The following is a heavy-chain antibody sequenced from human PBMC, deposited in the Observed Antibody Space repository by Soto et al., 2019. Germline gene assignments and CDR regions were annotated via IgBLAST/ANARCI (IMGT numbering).Heavy chain of an antibody. CDR3: ARDGAVNNAALSMAY. CDR2: IIPMFGIT. D-gene: IGHD3-10*01. V-gene: IGHV1-69*08. Sequence: QVQLVQSGAEVKKPGSSVKVSCKTSGGDFSSYIVTWVRQAPGQGLEWMGRIIPMFGITNYAQKFHDRVTITADRSTSTAYMELSSLRSDDTGIYYCARDGAVNNAALSMAYWGQGTLVSVSS. CDR1: GGDFSSYI. J-gene: IGHJ4*02.